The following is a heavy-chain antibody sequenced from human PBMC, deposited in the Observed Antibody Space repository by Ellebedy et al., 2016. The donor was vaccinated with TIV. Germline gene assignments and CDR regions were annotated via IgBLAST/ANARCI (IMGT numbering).Heavy chain of an antibody. Sequence: GESLKISCAASGFTFSSYWMSWVRQAPGKGLEWVANIKQDGSEKYYVDSVKGRFTISRDNAKNSLYLQMNSLRAEDTAVYYCARGGSESDYWGQGTLVTVSS. CDR1: GFTFSSYW. CDR2: IKQDGSEK. J-gene: IGHJ4*02. D-gene: IGHD1-26*01. V-gene: IGHV3-7*01. CDR3: ARGGSESDY.